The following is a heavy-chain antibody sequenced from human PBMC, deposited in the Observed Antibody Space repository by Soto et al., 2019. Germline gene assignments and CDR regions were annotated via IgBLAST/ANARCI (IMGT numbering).Heavy chain of an antibody. Sequence: EMQLVESGGGLVKRGGSLRLSCAASGFTFSTYSMNWARQAPGKGLEWIAYISIGSTTIFYADSVKGRFTISRDNAKSSLYLQMNSLRDEDTAVYYCARDNGMAGSFDPWGQGTLVIVSS. J-gene: IGHJ5*02. CDR2: ISIGSTTI. D-gene: IGHD2-8*01. CDR1: GFTFSTYS. V-gene: IGHV3-48*02. CDR3: ARDNGMAGSFDP.